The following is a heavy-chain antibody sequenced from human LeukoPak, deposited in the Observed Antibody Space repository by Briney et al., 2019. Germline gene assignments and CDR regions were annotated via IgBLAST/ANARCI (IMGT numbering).Heavy chain of an antibody. J-gene: IGHJ4*02. CDR2: ISSSRSTI. V-gene: IGHV3-11*01. CDR3: ARGGLPSSGSYFDY. CDR1: GFTFSDYY. D-gene: IGHD3-10*01. Sequence: TGGSLRLSCAASGFTFSDYYMSWIRQAPGKGLEWVSYISSSRSTIYNADSVKGVFTIYRDNAQNSLYLQMSSLRAEDTAVYYCARGGLPSSGSYFDYWGQGTLVTVSS.